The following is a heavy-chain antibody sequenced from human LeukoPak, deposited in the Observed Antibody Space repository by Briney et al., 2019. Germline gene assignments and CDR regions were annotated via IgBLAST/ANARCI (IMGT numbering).Heavy chain of an antibody. Sequence: PGGSLRLSCAASGFTFSSYAMHWVRQAPGNGLEWVAVISYDGSNKYYADSVKGRFTISRDNSKNTLYLQMNSLRAEDTAVYYCARAVGGAADYWGQGTLVTVSS. CDR3: ARAVGGAADY. J-gene: IGHJ4*02. V-gene: IGHV3-30-3*01. CDR1: GFTFSSYA. CDR2: ISYDGSNK. D-gene: IGHD3-16*01.